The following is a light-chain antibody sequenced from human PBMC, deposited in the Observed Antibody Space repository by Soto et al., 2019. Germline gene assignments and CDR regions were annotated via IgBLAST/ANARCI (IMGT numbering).Light chain of an antibody. CDR1: SSDVGGYAY. CDR3: SSYTSSSTLV. CDR2: EVS. J-gene: IGLJ1*01. Sequence: QSALTQPASVSGSPGQSITISCTGTSSDVGGYAYVSWYQHHPGKAPKLMIYEVSNRPSGLSSRFSGSKSGNTASLTISGLQTEDEADYYCSSYTSSSTLVFGTGTKLTVL. V-gene: IGLV2-14*01.